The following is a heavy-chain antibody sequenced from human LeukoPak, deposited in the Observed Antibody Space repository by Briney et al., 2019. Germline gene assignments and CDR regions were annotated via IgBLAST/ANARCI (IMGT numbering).Heavy chain of an antibody. J-gene: IGHJ4*02. CDR3: ALTGYSSGFDYFDY. CDR2: INHSGST. V-gene: IGHV4-34*01. D-gene: IGHD6-19*01. Sequence: PSETLSLTCAVYGGSFSGYYWSWIRQPPGKGLEWIGEINHSGSTNYNPSLKSRVTISVDTSKNQFSLKLNSVTAADTAVYYCALTGYSSGFDYFDYWGQGTLVTVSS. CDR1: GGSFSGYY.